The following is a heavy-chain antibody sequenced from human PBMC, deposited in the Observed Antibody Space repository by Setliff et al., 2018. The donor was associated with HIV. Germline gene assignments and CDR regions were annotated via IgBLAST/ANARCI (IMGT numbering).Heavy chain of an antibody. CDR1: GYSISRGYY. CDR2: IYHSGST. Sequence: SETLSLTCGVSGYSISRGYYWGWMRQPPGKGLEWIGTIYHSGSTYYNPSLKSRVTISVDTSQNQFSLKLTSVTAADTAVYYCARESASTIFGVVIPSWFDPWGQGMLVTVSS. CDR3: ARESASTIFGVVIPSWFDP. V-gene: IGHV4-38-2*02. D-gene: IGHD3-3*01. J-gene: IGHJ5*02.